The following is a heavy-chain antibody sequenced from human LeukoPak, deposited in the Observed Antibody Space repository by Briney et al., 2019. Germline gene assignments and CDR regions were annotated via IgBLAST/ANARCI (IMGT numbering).Heavy chain of an antibody. D-gene: IGHD6-19*01. CDR3: AKASVAGDYFDY. CDR1: GFTFSSYW. Sequence: GGSLRLSCAASGFTFSSYWMHWVRHAPGKGLVWVSRINSDGSSTSYADSVKGRFTISRDNAKNTLYLQMNSLRAEDTALYYCAKASVAGDYFDYWGQGTLVTVSS. CDR2: INSDGSST. V-gene: IGHV3-74*01. J-gene: IGHJ4*02.